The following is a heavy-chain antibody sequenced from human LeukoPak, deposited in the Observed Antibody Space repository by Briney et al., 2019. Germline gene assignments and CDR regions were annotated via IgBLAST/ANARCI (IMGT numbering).Heavy chain of an antibody. V-gene: IGHV3-7*01. CDR3: ARKAYCGGDCYLGNWFFDL. D-gene: IGHD2-21*02. Sequence: GGSLRLSCAASGFTFSSYWMFWVRQAPGKGLEWVANIKQDGSEKHYVDSVKGRFTISRDNAKNSLYLQMNSLRAEDTAVYYCARKAYCGGDCYLGNWFFDLWGRGTLVIVFS. J-gene: IGHJ2*01. CDR2: IKQDGSEK. CDR1: GFTFSSYW.